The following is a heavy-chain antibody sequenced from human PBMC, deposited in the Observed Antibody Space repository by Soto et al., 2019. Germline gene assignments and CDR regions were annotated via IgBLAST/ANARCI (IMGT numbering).Heavy chain of an antibody. CDR3: ARDLGYYDSSGYFDY. CDR2: ISSSDSII. Sequence: SGFTVSDSSMSWIRQAPGKGLEWVSYISSSDSIIYYADSVKGRFISSGDNATNSLYLQMNSLRAGDTAVYYCARDLGYYDSSGYFDYWGQGTLDTVS. J-gene: IGHJ4*02. V-gene: IGHV3-11*01. D-gene: IGHD3-22*01. CDR1: GFTVSDSS.